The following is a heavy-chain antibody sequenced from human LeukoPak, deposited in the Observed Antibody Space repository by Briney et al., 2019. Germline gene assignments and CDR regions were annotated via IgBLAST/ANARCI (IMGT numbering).Heavy chain of an antibody. D-gene: IGHD3-16*01. CDR3: ARGGRSNYFDH. CDR1: GFTFSDYY. J-gene: IGHJ4*02. Sequence: GSLRLSCAASGFTFSDYYMSWIRQAPGKGLEWVSYISSNSDYTNYADSVKGPFTISRDNAKNSLYLQLNSLRAEDTAVYYCARGGRSNYFDHWGQGTLVTVSS. CDR2: ISSNSDYT. V-gene: IGHV3-11*05.